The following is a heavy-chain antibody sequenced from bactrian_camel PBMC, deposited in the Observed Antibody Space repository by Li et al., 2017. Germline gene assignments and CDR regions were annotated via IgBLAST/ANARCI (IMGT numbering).Heavy chain of an antibody. CDR2: IDNGGKL. Sequence: HVQLVESGGGSVQAGGSLTLSCTGSGYSYRTYSMAWFSPVPGKERKEEREAVAIIDNGGKLKYAESVKGRFTISLGNAKNIVYLQMDSLKPEDTGMYFCAAAISVCYAGYVPTFLGFQFQGTQVTVS. V-gene: IGHV3S53*01. D-gene: IGHD3*01. J-gene: IGHJ4*01. CDR1: GYSYRTYS.